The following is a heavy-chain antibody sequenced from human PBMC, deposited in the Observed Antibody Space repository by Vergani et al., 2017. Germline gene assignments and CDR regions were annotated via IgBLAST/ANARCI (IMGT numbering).Heavy chain of an antibody. CDR1: GGSISSYY. CDR2: IYYSGST. Sequence: VQLQESGPGLVKPSETLSLTCTVSGGSISSYYWSWIRQPPGKGLEWIGYIYYSGSTNYNPSLKSRVTISVDTSKNQFSLKLSSVTAADTAVYYCARGILTGHLYYFDYWSQGTLVTVSS. J-gene: IGHJ4*02. D-gene: IGHD3-9*01. CDR3: ARGILTGHLYYFDY. V-gene: IGHV4-59*01.